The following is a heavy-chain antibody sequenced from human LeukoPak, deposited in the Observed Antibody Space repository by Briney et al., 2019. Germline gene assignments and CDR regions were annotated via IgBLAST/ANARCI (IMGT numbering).Heavy chain of an antibody. CDR2: INPSGGST. CDR3: ARGWGTAKTNCWYFDL. V-gene: IGHV1-46*01. J-gene: IGHJ2*01. D-gene: IGHD7-27*01. CDR1: GYTFTSYY. Sequence: RASVKVSCKASGYTFTSYYVHWMRQAPGQGLEWMGIINPSGGSTNYAQKFQGRVSMTRDTSTGTVYMDLSSLRSEDTAVYFCARGWGTAKTNCWYFDLWGRGTLVTVSS.